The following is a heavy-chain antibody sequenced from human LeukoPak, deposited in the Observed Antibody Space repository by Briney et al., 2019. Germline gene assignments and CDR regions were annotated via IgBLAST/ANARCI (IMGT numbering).Heavy chain of an antibody. J-gene: IGHJ6*02. CDR1: GDSISSGGYY. D-gene: IGHD3-10*01. V-gene: IGHV4-31*03. CDR3: ARASEPQLLWFGESDYGMDV. CDR2: IYYSGST. Sequence: SQTLSLTCTVSGDSISSGGYYWSWIRQHPGMGLEWIGYIYYSGSTYYNPSLKSRVTISVDTSKNQFSPKLNSVTAADTAVYYCARASEPQLLWFGESDYGMDVWGQGTTVTVSS.